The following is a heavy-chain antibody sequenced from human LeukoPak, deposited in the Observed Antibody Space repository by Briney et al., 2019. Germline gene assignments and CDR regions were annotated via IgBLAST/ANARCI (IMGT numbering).Heavy chain of an antibody. CDR2: ISSDGSNK. CDR1: GFTFRSYA. V-gene: IGHV3-30-3*01. Sequence: GGSLRLSCAASGFTFRSYAMHWVRQAPGKGLEWVAIISSDGSNKYYADSVKGRFTISRDNSKNTLYLQMNSLRAEDTAVYYCASAQNGDYGYWGQGTLVTVSS. J-gene: IGHJ4*02. D-gene: IGHD4-17*01. CDR3: ASAQNGDYGY.